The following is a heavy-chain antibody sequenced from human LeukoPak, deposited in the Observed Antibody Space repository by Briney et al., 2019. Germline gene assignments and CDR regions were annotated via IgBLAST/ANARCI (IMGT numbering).Heavy chain of an antibody. CDR1: GFTFSNYA. CDR2: ISYEGSVT. D-gene: IGHD3-10*01. Sequence: PGKSLGLSCAASGFTFSNYAFHWVRQPPGKGLEWAAVISYEGSVTYYADSVKGRFTISRDNSKNTLDLQMNSLRVEDTAVYYCVRDRAPWGGALGGAKGMDVWGEGTTVTVSS. CDR3: VRDRAPWGGALGGAKGMDV. V-gene: IGHV3-30*04. J-gene: IGHJ6*04.